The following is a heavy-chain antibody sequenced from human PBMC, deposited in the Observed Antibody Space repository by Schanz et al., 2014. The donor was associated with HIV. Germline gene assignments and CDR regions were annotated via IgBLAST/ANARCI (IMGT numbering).Heavy chain of an antibody. V-gene: IGHV3-9*01. CDR3: AKASVEMLGSYFTYGMDV. D-gene: IGHD3-22*01. J-gene: IGHJ6*02. CDR2: IDWKSGII. CDR1: GFTFSSYG. Sequence: EVQLLESGGGLVQPGGSLRLSCAASGFTFSSYGMHWVRQGPGKGLEWVSGIDWKSGIIGYADSVKGRFTISRDNAKNSLYLQMNSLRAEDTALYYCAKASVEMLGSYFTYGMDVWGQGTTVTVSS.